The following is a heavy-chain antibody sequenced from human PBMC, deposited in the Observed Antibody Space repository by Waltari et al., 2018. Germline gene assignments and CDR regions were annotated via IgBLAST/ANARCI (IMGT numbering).Heavy chain of an antibody. CDR1: GGSISTSS. V-gene: IGHV4-59*01. Sequence: QVELQESGPGLVKASETLSLTCTVSGGSISTSSCRWLRQPPGKGLEYIGYVYYTGTTNYNPSLKNRVTISLDTSKNQFSLKVNSVTAADTAVYYCARADSSTAYFYYYMDVWGTGTTVAVSS. CDR2: VYYTGTT. J-gene: IGHJ6*03. CDR3: ARADSSTAYFYYYMDV. D-gene: IGHD6-13*01.